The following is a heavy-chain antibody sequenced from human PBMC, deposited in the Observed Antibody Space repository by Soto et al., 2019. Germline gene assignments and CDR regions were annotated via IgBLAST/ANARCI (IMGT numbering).Heavy chain of an antibody. CDR1: GGTFNTFA. J-gene: IGHJ6*02. CDR2: VIPLFNTP. CDR3: GLASKWELLGYFYGMDV. D-gene: IGHD1-26*01. V-gene: IGHV1-69*01. Sequence: QVQLVQSGAEVKKPGSSAKVSCKASGGTFNTFAFTWVRQAPGQGFEWMGGVIPLFNTPDYAQKFQGRVTITADESTSTVYLELSGLRSDDTAVYCCGLASKWELLGYFYGMDVWGQGTTVIVSS.